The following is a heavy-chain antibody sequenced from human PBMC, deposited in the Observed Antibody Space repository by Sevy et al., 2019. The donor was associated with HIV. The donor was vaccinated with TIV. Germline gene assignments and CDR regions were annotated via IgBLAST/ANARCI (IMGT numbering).Heavy chain of an antibody. D-gene: IGHD2-2*01. J-gene: IGHJ4*02. Sequence: SETLSLTCTVSGGSISSGGYYWNWIRQHPGKGLEWIGYISFSGSTYYNPSLKSRVTISFDTSTNQFSLKLRSLTAADTAVYYCARDSACSSTSCYGNFFAYWGQGTLVTVSS. CDR2: ISFSGST. CDR1: GGSISSGGYY. CDR3: ARDSACSSTSCYGNFFAY. V-gene: IGHV4-31*03.